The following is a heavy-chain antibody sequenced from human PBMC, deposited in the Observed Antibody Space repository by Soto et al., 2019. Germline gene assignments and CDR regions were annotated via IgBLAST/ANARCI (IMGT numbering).Heavy chain of an antibody. CDR2: IIPIFGTA. V-gene: IGHV1-69*01. D-gene: IGHD4-17*01. CDR3: AREYGDYGGAYFDY. Sequence: QVQLVQSGAEVKKPGSSVKVSCKASGGTFSSYAISWVRQAPGQGLEWMGGIIPIFGTANYAQKFQGRVTITADESTSTAYMEMSGLRSEDTAVYYCAREYGDYGGAYFDYWGQGTLVTVSS. CDR1: GGTFSSYA. J-gene: IGHJ4*02.